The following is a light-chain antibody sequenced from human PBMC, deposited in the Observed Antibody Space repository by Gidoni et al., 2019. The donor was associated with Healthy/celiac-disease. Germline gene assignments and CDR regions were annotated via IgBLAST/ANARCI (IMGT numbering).Light chain of an antibody. CDR3: QQYGA. V-gene: IGKV1-33*01. Sequence: RVTITCQASQDISNYLNWYQQKPGKAPKLLIYDASNLETGVPSRFSGSGSGTDFTFTISSLQPEDIATYYCQQYGAFGPGTKVDIK. J-gene: IGKJ3*01. CDR2: DAS. CDR1: QDISNY.